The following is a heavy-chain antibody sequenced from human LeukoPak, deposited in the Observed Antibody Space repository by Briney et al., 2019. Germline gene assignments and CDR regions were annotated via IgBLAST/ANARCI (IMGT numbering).Heavy chain of an antibody. CDR2: ISGSGGST. CDR3: ATLLLYCSSTSCYDPLFDY. J-gene: IGHJ4*02. D-gene: IGHD2-2*01. Sequence: PGGSLRLSCAASGFTFSSYAMSWVRQAPGKGLEWVSAISGSGGSTYYADSVKGRFTISRDNSKNTLYLRMNSLRAEDTAVYYCATLLLYCSSTSCYDPLFDYWGQGTLVTVSS. CDR1: GFTFSSYA. V-gene: IGHV3-23*01.